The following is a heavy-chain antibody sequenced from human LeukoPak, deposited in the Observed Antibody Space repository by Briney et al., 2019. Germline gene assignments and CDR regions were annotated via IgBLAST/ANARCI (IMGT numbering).Heavy chain of an antibody. CDR2: VYNTGST. J-gene: IGHJ5*02. D-gene: IGHD3-10*01. V-gene: IGHV4-39*01. Sequence: KASETLSLTCTVYGGSISSGTDCWGWIRQPPGKGLEWIGTVYNTGSTYYNPSLKSRVNIFVDTSKNQFSLILRSLTATDTAVYYCATVSPELFGSGGWVDPWGQGTLVTVSS. CDR1: GGSISSGTDC. CDR3: ATVSPELFGSGGWVDP.